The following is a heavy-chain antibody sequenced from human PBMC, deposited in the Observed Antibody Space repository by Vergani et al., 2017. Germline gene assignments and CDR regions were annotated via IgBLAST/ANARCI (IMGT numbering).Heavy chain of an antibody. CDR1: GFTFSSYS. CDR3: ARGGFGYCSGGSCYSDHAFDI. D-gene: IGHD2-15*01. J-gene: IGHJ3*02. Sequence: EVQLVESGGGLVKPGGSLRLSCAASGFTFSSYSMNWVRQAPGKGLEWVSSISSSSSYIYYADSVKGRFTISRDNAKNSLYLQMNSLRAEDTAVYYCARGGFGYCSGGSCYSDHAFDIWGQGTMVTVSS. V-gene: IGHV3-21*01. CDR2: ISSSSSYI.